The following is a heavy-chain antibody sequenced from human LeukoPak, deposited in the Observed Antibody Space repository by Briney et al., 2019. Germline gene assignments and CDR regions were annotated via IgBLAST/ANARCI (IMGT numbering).Heavy chain of an antibody. CDR3: AKDMRQETGSYSSGWYYYYGMDV. CDR2: ISWDGGST. V-gene: IGHV3-43*01. J-gene: IGHJ6*02. CDR1: GFTFDDYT. D-gene: IGHD6-19*01. Sequence: GGSLRLSCAASGFTFDDYTMHWVRQAPGKGLEWVSLISWDGGSTYYADSVKGRFTISRDNSKNSLYLQMNSLRTEDTALYYCAKDMRQETGSYSSGWYYYYGMDVWGQGTTVTVSS.